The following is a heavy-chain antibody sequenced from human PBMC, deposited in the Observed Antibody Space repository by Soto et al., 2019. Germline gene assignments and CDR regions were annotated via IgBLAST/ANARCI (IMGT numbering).Heavy chain of an antibody. V-gene: IGHV1-3*01. Sequence: ASVKVSCKASGYTFTSYAMHWVRQAPGQRLEWMGWINAGNGNTKYSQKFQGRVTITRDTSASTAYMELSSLRSEDTAVYYCARAAGGTLTSQNSYWGQGTLVTVSS. CDR2: INAGNGNT. CDR3: ARAAGGTLTSQNSY. CDR1: GYTFTSYA. J-gene: IGHJ4*02. D-gene: IGHD2-15*01.